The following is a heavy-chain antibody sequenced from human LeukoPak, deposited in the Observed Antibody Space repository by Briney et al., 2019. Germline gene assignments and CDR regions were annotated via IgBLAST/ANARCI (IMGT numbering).Heavy chain of an antibody. D-gene: IGHD1-14*01. CDR3: AKTPPSYGR. CDR2: ISGDGATT. Sequence: GGSLRLSCAVSGFTFDDYAMHGVRQAPGKGLEWVSLISGDGATTYYADSVKGRFTISRDNSKNSLYLQMNSLRTEDTALYYCAKTPPSYGRWGQGTLVTASS. CDR1: GFTFDDYA. J-gene: IGHJ4*02. V-gene: IGHV3-43*02.